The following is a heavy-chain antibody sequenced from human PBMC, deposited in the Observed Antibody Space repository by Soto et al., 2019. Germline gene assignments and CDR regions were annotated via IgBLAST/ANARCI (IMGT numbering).Heavy chain of an antibody. CDR3: ARKGYIGNFARDV. Sequence: QVQLVQSGAEMKEPGASVTVSCKASGYTFKSYDVMWVRKAPGQGLEWMGWSSGHNGKADYAENFQGRVIMTTDTSTATAAMDLSGLRSDDTAVYYCARKGYIGNFARDVWGQGTTVTVSS. V-gene: IGHV1-18*04. D-gene: IGHD5-12*01. CDR2: SSGHNGKA. J-gene: IGHJ6*02. CDR1: GYTFKSYD.